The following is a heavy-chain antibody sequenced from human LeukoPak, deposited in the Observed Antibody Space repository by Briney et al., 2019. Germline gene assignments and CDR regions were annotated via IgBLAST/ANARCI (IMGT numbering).Heavy chain of an antibody. CDR1: GGSISSGSYY. CDR2: IYTSGST. D-gene: IGHD3-22*01. J-gene: IGHJ4*02. CDR3: SAEPQDYYDSSGCSDY. V-gene: IGHV4-61*02. Sequence: SQTLSLTCTVSGGSISSGSYYWSWIRQPAGKGLEWIGRIYTSGSTNYSPSLKSRVTISVDTSKNQFSLKLSSVTAADTAVYYCSAEPQDYYDSSGCSDYWGQGTLVTVSS.